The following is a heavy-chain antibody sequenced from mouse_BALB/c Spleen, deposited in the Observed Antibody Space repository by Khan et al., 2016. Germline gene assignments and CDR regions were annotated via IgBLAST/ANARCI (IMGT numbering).Heavy chain of an antibody. CDR1: GYTFSSYW. V-gene: IGHV1-9*01. J-gene: IGHJ2*01. CDR3: VRAGRRGYFDY. D-gene: IGHD3-1*01. CDR2: ILPGSGST. Sequence: QVQLKQSGAELMKPGASVKISCKATGYTFSSYWIEWVKQRPGHGLEWIGEILPGSGSTNYNEKFRGKATFTADTSSNTAYMQLSSLTSEDSAVRYCVRAGRRGYFDYWGQGTTVTVSS.